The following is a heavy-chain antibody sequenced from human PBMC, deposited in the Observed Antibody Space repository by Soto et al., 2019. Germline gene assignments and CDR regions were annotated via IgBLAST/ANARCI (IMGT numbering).Heavy chain of an antibody. V-gene: IGHV4-34*01. J-gene: IGHJ4*02. CDR2: INHSGST. D-gene: IGHD5-18*01. Sequence: SETLSLTCSVYGWSFRGYYWSWIRQPPGKGLEWIGEINHSGSTNYNPSLKSRVTISVDTSKNQFSLKLSSVTAADTAVYYCARGGWYSYGSVYFDYWGQGTLVTVSS. CDR3: ARGGWYSYGSVYFDY. CDR1: GWSFRGYY.